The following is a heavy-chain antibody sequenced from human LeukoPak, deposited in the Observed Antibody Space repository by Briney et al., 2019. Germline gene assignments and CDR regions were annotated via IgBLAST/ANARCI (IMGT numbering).Heavy chain of an antibody. CDR1: GYTFTSYD. CDR2: VNPNSGNT. V-gene: IGHV1-8*01. Sequence: ASVKVSCKASGYTFTSYDINWVRQATGQGLEWMGWVNPNSGNTGYAQKLQGRVTMTRNTSISTAYMELSSLRSEDTAVYYCAREFSPLSVATEAYYYYYMDVWGKGTTVTVSS. J-gene: IGHJ6*03. CDR3: AREFSPLSVATEAYYYYYMDV. D-gene: IGHD5-12*01.